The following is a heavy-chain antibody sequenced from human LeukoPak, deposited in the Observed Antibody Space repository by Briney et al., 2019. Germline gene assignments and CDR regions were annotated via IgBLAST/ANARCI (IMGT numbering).Heavy chain of an antibody. CDR1: GGSFSGYY. V-gene: IGHV4-34*01. CDR3: ARGRRNGKFDY. J-gene: IGHJ4*02. Sequence: SETLSLTCAVYGGSFSGYYWSWIRQPPGKGLEWIGEINHSGSTNANPSLKSRVTISVDASKNQFSLKLSSVTAADTAMFYCARGRRNGKFDYWGQGTLVTVSS. CDR2: INHSGST. D-gene: IGHD4-11*01.